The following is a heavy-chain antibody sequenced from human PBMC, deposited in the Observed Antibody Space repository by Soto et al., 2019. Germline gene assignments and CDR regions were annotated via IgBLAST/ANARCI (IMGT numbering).Heavy chain of an antibody. V-gene: IGHV4-34*01. CDR3: ARERRQGNWDHFDY. Sequence: SETLSLTCAVYGGSFSGYYWSWIRQPPGKGLEWIGEINHSGSTNYNPSLKSRVTISVDTSKNQFSLKLSSVTAADTAVYYCARERRQGNWDHFDYWGQGTLVTVSS. D-gene: IGHD7-27*01. CDR2: INHSGST. CDR1: GGSFSGYY. J-gene: IGHJ4*02.